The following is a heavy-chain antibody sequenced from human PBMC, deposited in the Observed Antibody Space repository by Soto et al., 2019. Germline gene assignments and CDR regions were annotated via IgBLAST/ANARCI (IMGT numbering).Heavy chain of an antibody. V-gene: IGHV3-15*01. Sequence: EVQLVESGGGLVEPGGSLRLSCAASGFTFSNAWMSWVRQAPGKGLEWIGRIKSKTHGGTTDYPAPVKGRFTISRDDSKNTVFLQMNSLKSEDTAVYYCTTDRGPRSESFQDHYFDYWGQGTLVTVSS. CDR2: IKSKTHGGTT. CDR1: GFTFSNAW. J-gene: IGHJ4*02. CDR3: TTDRGPRSESFQDHYFDY. D-gene: IGHD3-10*01.